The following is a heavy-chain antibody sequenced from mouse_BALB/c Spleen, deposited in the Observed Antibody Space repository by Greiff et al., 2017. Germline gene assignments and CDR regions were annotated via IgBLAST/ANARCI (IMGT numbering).Heavy chain of an antibody. CDR3: ARAHYYGSSCAMDY. J-gene: IGHJ4*01. CDR1: GFTFSSFG. CDR2: ISSGSSTI. D-gene: IGHD1-1*01. V-gene: IGHV5-17*02. Sequence: EVQLQESGGGLVQPGGSRKLSCAASGFTFSSFGMHWVRQAPEKGLEWVAYISSGSSTIYYADTVKGRFTISRDNPKNTLFLQMNSLRSEDTAMYYCARAHYYGSSCAMDYWGQGTSVTVSS.